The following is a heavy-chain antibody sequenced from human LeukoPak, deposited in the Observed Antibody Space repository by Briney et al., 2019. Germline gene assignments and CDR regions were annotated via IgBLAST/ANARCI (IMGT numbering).Heavy chain of an antibody. Sequence: SVKVSCKASGGTFSSYAISWVRQAPGQGLEWMGGIIPIFGTANYAQKFQGRVTFTADESTSTAYMELSSLRSEDTAVYYCARGYQQLVPSGAFDIWGRGTMVTVSS. J-gene: IGHJ3*02. D-gene: IGHD6-6*01. CDR2: IIPIFGTA. CDR3: ARGYQQLVPSGAFDI. CDR1: GGTFSSYA. V-gene: IGHV1-69*13.